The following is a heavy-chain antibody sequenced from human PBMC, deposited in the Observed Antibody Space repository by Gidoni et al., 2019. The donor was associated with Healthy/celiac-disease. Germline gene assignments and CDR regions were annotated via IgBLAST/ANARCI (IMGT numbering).Heavy chain of an antibody. V-gene: IGHV1-69*01. J-gene: IGHJ4*02. CDR1: GGTFSSYA. CDR3: ARETLAYCGGDCYSGGAAY. D-gene: IGHD2-21*02. CDR2: IIPIFGTA. Sequence: QVHLVQSGAEVKKPGSSVKVSCKASGGTFSSYAISWVRQAPGQGLEGMGGIIPIFGTANYAQKFQGRVTITADESTSTAYMELSSLRSEDTAVYYCARETLAYCGGDCYSGGAAYWGQETLVTVSS.